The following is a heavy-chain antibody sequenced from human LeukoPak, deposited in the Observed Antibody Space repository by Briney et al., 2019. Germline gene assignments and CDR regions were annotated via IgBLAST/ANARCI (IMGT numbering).Heavy chain of an antibody. Sequence: GGSLRLSCAASGFTFSNAWMSWVRQVPGKGLEWVGRIKRRADGGTTDYAAPVTGRFTISRDASKNTLYLQMNSLKTEDTAVYYCTTHYYGSGSYWNYFEYWGQGTLVTVSS. CDR3: TTHYYGSGSYWNYFEY. CDR1: GFTFSNAW. D-gene: IGHD3-10*01. V-gene: IGHV3-15*01. CDR2: IKRRADGGTT. J-gene: IGHJ4*02.